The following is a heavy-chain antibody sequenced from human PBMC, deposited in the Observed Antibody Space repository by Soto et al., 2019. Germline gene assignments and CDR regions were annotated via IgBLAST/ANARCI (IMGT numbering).Heavy chain of an antibody. V-gene: IGHV2-70*13. CDR2: IERDDDDK. Sequence: SGPTLVNPTETLTLSCTFSGFSLTSPGRCVSWIRQSPGKALEWLALIERDDDDKYYSTSLKTRLTISKDTRKNQVVLTMANMEPADTATYYCALSIRGPRRFNGMDVWGQGTTVTVSS. CDR3: ALSIRGPRRFNGMDV. D-gene: IGHD1-20*01. J-gene: IGHJ6*02. CDR1: GFSLTSPGRC.